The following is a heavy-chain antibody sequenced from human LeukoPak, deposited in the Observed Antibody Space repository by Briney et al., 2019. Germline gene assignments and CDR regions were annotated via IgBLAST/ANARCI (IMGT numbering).Heavy chain of an antibody. Sequence: SETLSLTCTVSGGSISSSSYYWGWIRQPPGKGLEWIGSIYYSGSTYYNPSLKSRVTISVDTSKNQFSLKLSSVTAADTAVYYCARRKGTEYYDFWSGYYIGWDAFDIWGQGTMVTVSS. V-gene: IGHV4-39*01. D-gene: IGHD3-3*01. CDR3: ARRKGTEYYDFWSGYYIGWDAFDI. CDR1: GGSISSSSYY. CDR2: IYYSGST. J-gene: IGHJ3*02.